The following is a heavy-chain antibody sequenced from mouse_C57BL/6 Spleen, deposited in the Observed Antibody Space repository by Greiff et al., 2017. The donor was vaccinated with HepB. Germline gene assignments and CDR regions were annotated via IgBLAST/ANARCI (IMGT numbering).Heavy chain of an antibody. CDR2: IYPRDGST. CDR3: ARSGGNYGFAY. V-gene: IGHV1-85*01. Sequence: VKLMESGPELVKPGASVKLSCKASGYTFTSYDINWVKQRPGPGLEWIGWIYPRDGSTKSDEKFKGKATMTVDTSSSTAYMELHSLTSEDSAVYFCARSGGNYGFAYWGQGTLVTVSA. D-gene: IGHD2-1*01. J-gene: IGHJ3*01. CDR1: GYTFTSYD.